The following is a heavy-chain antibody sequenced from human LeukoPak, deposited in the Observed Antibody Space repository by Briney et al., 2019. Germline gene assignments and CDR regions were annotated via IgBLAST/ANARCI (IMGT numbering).Heavy chain of an antibody. CDR3: ARDSDYSDYD. Sequence: GGSLRLSCAGSGFTFSRNWMSWVRQAPGKGLEWVANIKQDGTEKYYLDSVKGRFIISRDNAKNSLYLQMNSLRVEDTAVYYRARDSDYSDYDWGQGTLVTVSS. V-gene: IGHV3-7*01. CDR1: GFTFSRNW. J-gene: IGHJ4*02. D-gene: IGHD4-11*01. CDR2: IKQDGTEK.